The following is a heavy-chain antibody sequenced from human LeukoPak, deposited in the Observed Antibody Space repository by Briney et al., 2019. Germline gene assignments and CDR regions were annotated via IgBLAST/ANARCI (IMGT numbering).Heavy chain of an antibody. Sequence: QPGGFLRLSCVASGFTFSHYSMHWVRQAPGKRLEWVAVISYDGSIKYYADSVKGRFTISRDNSKNTLYLQMNSLRVEDTAVYYCAKDLYGSWGQGTLVTVSS. J-gene: IGHJ5*02. CDR2: ISYDGSIK. V-gene: IGHV3-30*04. CDR3: AKDLYGS. CDR1: GFTFSHYS. D-gene: IGHD4-17*01.